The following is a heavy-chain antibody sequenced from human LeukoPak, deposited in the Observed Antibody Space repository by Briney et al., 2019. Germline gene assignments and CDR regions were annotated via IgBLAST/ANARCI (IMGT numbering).Heavy chain of an antibody. CDR1: GFTFSSYS. D-gene: IGHD2-2*01. CDR3: ARELWGTSLVVPGIYV. Sequence: GGSLTVTCAASGFTFSSYSMNWVRQAPGKGLEWVSSISSSSSYIYYADSVKGRFTISRDNAKNSLYLQMNSLRAEDTAVYYCARELWGTSLVVPGIYVWGQGTTVTVSS. CDR2: ISSSSSYI. J-gene: IGHJ6*02. V-gene: IGHV3-21*01.